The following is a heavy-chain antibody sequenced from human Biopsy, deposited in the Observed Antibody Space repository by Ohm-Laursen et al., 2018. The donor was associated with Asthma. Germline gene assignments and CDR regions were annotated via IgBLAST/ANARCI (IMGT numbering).Heavy chain of an antibody. CDR2: IIPIFGTA. CDR3: ARDPHNSYLASLRTKFNYYYYGMDV. CDR1: GGTFSSYA. J-gene: IGHJ6*02. V-gene: IGHV1-69*13. Sequence: SVKVSCKASGGTFSSYAISWVRQAPGQGLEWMGGIIPIFGTANCAQKFQGRVTITADESTSTAYMELSSLRSEDTAVYYCARDPHNSYLASLRTKFNYYYYGMDVWGQGTTVTVSS. D-gene: IGHD1-7*01.